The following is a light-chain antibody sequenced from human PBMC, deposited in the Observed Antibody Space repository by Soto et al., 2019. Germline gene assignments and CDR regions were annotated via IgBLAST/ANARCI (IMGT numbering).Light chain of an antibody. V-gene: IGLV2-14*01. Sequence: QSVLTQPASVSGSPGQSITISFTGTSSDVGGSNYVSWDQQHPGKAPKLKIFDVRNRPSGVSNRFSGSKSGNTASLTISGLQAEDEADYYCSSYTSSSTPCVFGTGTKLTVL. CDR3: SSYTSSSTPCV. J-gene: IGLJ1*01. CDR1: SSDVGGSNY. CDR2: DVR.